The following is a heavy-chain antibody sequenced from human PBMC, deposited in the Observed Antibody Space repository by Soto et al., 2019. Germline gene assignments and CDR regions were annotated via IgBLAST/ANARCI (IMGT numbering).Heavy chain of an antibody. CDR1: GGSISSGGYY. CDR3: ARQRGSQDYYYGMDV. V-gene: IGHV4-31*03. CDR2: IYYSGST. J-gene: IGHJ6*02. Sequence: QVQLQESGPGLVKPSQTLSLTCTVSGGSISSGGYYWSWIRQHPGKGLEWIGYIYYSGSTYYTPSLKSRVTISVDTSKNQFSLKLSSVTAADTAVYYCARQRGSQDYYYGMDVWGQGTTVTVSS. D-gene: IGHD6-13*01.